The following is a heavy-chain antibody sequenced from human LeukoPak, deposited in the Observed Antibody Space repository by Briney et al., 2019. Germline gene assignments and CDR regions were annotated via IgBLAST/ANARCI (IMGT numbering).Heavy chain of an antibody. D-gene: IGHD5-18*01. CDR1: GGSISSYY. CDR3: ARCGYSYGGGYYYYYMDG. J-gene: IGHJ6*03. CDR2: IYYSGST. Sequence: SETLSLTCTVSGGSISSYYWTWIRQPPGKGLEWIGYIYYSGSTDYNPSLKSLVTISVDTSKNQFSLKLSSVTAADTGVYHCARCGYSYGGGYYYYYMDGWGKGTTVTVSS. V-gene: IGHV4-59*12.